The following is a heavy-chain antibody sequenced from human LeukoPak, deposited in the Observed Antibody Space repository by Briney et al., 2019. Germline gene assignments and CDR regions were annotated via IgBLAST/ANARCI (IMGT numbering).Heavy chain of an antibody. D-gene: IGHD5-18*01. V-gene: IGHV4-34*01. J-gene: IGHJ4*02. CDR2: INHSGST. CDR1: GGSFSGYY. CDR3: ATRQLWPYKGIDY. Sequence: SETLSLTCTVYGGSFSGYYWSWIRQPPGKGLEWIGEINHSGSTNYNPSLKSRVTISVDTSKNQFSLKLSSVTAADTAVYYCATRQLWPYKGIDYWGQGTLVTVSS.